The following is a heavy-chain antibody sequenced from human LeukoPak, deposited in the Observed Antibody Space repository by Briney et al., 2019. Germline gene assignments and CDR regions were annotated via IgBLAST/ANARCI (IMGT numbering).Heavy chain of an antibody. Sequence: GGSLRLSCAASGFTFDDYAMSWVRQAPGKGLEWVSAISGSGGSTYYADSVKGRFTISRDNSKNTLYLQMNSLRAEDTAVYYCAKGELSGGWYQRWGGFYFDYWGQGTLVTVSS. D-gene: IGHD6-19*01. J-gene: IGHJ4*02. CDR1: GFTFDDYA. CDR3: AKGELSGGWYQRWGGFYFDY. CDR2: ISGSGGST. V-gene: IGHV3-23*01.